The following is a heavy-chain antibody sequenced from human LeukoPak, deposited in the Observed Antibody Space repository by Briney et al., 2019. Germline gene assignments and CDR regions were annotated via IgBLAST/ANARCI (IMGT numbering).Heavy chain of an antibody. J-gene: IGHJ4*02. V-gene: IGHV4-34*01. D-gene: IGHD3-10*02. CDR2: INHSGST. CDR3: ARGGVVMYGDQPH. CDR1: GGSFSGYY. Sequence: PSETLSLTCAVYGGSFSGYYWSWIRQPPGKGLEWIGEINHSGSTNYNPSLKSRVTISVDTSKNQFSLKLSSVTAADTAVYYCARGGVVMYGDQPHWGQGTLVTVSS.